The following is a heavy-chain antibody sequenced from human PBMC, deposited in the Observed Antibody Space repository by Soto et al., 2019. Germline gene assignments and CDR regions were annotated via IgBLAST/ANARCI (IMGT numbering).Heavy chain of an antibody. V-gene: IGHV3-30-3*01. J-gene: IGHJ3*02. CDR2: ILSDEINK. Sequence: QVQLVESGGGVVQPGRSLRLSCAASGFTFSNYAMHWVRQAPGKGLEWVAAILSDEINKYSADSVKGRFTISKDNSKNTRYLQMNSLRPEGTAVYYCAIIATSGGGDAFDIWGQGTMVTVSS. CDR3: AIIATSGGGDAFDI. D-gene: IGHD6-13*01. CDR1: GFTFSNYA.